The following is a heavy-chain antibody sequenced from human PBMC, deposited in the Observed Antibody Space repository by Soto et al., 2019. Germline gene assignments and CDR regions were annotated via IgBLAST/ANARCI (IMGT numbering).Heavy chain of an antibody. D-gene: IGHD4-17*01. Sequence: QITLKESGPTLVNPTQTLTLTCTFSGFSLSTSGVGVGWIRQPPGKALEWLALIYWDDDKRYSPSLKSRLTITKDTSKNQVVLTMTNMDPVDTATYYCAHTVRPDYDYGENWFDPWGQGTLVTVSS. CDR2: IYWDDDK. CDR3: AHTVRPDYDYGENWFDP. V-gene: IGHV2-5*02. CDR1: GFSLSTSGVG. J-gene: IGHJ5*02.